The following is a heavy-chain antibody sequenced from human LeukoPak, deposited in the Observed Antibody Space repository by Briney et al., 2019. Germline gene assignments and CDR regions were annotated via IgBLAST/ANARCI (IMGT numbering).Heavy chain of an antibody. D-gene: IGHD5-18*01. CDR2: ISYHSGTI. CDR1: GFTFGDYS. CDR3: AKGEQSGYSYGSDY. V-gene: IGHV3-9*01. J-gene: IGHJ4*02. Sequence: AGGSLRLSCAASGFTFGDYSMHWVRQPPGKGLEWVSGISYHSGTIGYADSVKGRFTISRDNAKNSLYLQMNSLRAEDTALYYCAKGEQSGYSYGSDYWGQGTLVTVSS.